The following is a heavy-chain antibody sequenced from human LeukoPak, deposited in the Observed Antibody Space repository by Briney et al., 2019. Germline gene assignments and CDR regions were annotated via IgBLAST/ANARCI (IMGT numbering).Heavy chain of an antibody. D-gene: IGHD1-1*01. J-gene: IGHJ4*02. CDR2: ISSSSSYT. CDR1: GFTFSDYY. V-gene: IGHV3-11*06. Sequence: GGSLRLSCAASGFTFSDYYMSWIRQAPGKGLEWVSYISSSSSYTNYADSVKGRFTISGDNAKNSLYLQMNSLRAEDTAVYYCARGTTTYYFDYWGQGTLVTVSS. CDR3: ARGTTTYYFDY.